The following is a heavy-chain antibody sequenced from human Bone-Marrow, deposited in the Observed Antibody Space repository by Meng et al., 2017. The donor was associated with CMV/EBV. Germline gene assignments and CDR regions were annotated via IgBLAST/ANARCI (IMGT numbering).Heavy chain of an antibody. CDR1: GGTFSTYS. D-gene: IGHD1-26*01. CDR3: ARAGATPSYYYGMDV. Sequence: SVKVSCKASGGTFSTYSISWVRQAPGQGLEWMGGIIPILGIANYAQKFQGRVTITADKSTSTAYMELRSLRSDDTAVYYCARAGATPSYYYGMDVWGQGTTVTVSS. J-gene: IGHJ6*02. V-gene: IGHV1-69*10. CDR2: IIPILGIA.